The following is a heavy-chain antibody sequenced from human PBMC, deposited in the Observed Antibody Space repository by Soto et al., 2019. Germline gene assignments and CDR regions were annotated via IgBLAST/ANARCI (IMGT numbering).Heavy chain of an antibody. V-gene: IGHV3-33*01. D-gene: IGHD3-10*01. J-gene: IGHJ6*02. CDR1: GFTFSSYG. CDR2: IWYDGSNK. Sequence: QVQLVESGGGVVQPGRSLILSCAASGFTFSSYGMHWVRQAPGKGLEWVAVIWYDGSNKYYADSVKGRFTISRDNSKNTLYLQMNSLRAEDTAVYYCARDEFGDEILYYYGMDVWGQGTTVTVSS. CDR3: ARDEFGDEILYYYGMDV.